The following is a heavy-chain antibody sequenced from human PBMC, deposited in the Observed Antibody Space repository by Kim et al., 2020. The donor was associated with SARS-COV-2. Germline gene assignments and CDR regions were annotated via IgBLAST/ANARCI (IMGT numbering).Heavy chain of an antibody. V-gene: IGHV3-53*04. D-gene: IGHD3-10*01. CDR1: GFPVSSNS. J-gene: IGHJ6*02. CDR3: ARSALLWFGELYGMDV. Sequence: GGSLRPSCAASGFPVSSNSMSWVRQAPGKGLEWISVIYAGGNTFYADSVKGRFTISGHNFKNTLYLQMNSLRPEDTAVYFCARSALLWFGELYGMDVWGQGTTVTVSS. CDR2: IYAGGNT.